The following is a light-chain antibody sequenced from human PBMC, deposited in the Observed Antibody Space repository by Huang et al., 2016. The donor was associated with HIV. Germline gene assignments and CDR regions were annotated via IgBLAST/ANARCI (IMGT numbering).Light chain of an antibody. CDR3: QQYDTWPLT. V-gene: IGKV3D-15*01. Sequence: EIVMTQSPATLSESPGERATLPCRASQSVSSNLTWYQQKPCHAPRLLIYCASTRSTGIPARFSGSGSGTDFTLIFNSLQSEVFVIYYCQQYDTWPLTFGGGTKVEIK. J-gene: IGKJ4*01. CDR1: QSVSSN. CDR2: CAS.